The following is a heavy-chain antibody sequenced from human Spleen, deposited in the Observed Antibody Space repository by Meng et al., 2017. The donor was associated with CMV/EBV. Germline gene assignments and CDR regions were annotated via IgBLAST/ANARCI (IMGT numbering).Heavy chain of an antibody. J-gene: IGHJ6*02. D-gene: IGHD5-18*01. CDR3: ARAGGYSYGHLYYYYGMDV. CDR1: GFTFSSYE. V-gene: IGHV3-48*03. Sequence: GESLKISCAASGFTFSSYEMNWVRQAPGKGLEWVSYIRRSGSTIYYADSVKGRFTISRDNAKNSLYLQMNSLRAEDTAVYYCARAGGYSYGHLYYYYGMDVWGQGTTVTVSS. CDR2: IRRSGSTI.